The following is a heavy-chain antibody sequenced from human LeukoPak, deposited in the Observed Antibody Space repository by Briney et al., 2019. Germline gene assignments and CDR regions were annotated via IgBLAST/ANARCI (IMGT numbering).Heavy chain of an antibody. D-gene: IGHD4-17*01. CDR1: GYSISSGYY. CDR2: IYHSGST. CDR3: ASLYGDSPDPFDY. V-gene: IGHV4-38-2*02. Sequence: PSETLSLTCTVSGYSISSGYYWGWIRQPPGKGLEWIGSIYHSGSTYYNPSLKSRVTISVDTSKNQFSLKLSPVTAADTAVYYCASLYGDSPDPFDYWGQGTLVTVSS. J-gene: IGHJ4*02.